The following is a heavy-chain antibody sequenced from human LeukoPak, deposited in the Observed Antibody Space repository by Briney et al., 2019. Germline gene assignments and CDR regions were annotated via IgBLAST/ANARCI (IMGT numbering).Heavy chain of an antibody. Sequence: GASVKVSCKASGYTFTGYYMHWVRRAPGQGLEWMGWIDPYSGGTNYAQKLQGRVTMTTDTSTSTAYMELRSLRSDDTAVYYCARDQLLYPNQFDYWGQGTLVTVSS. V-gene: IGHV1-2*02. CDR2: IDPYSGGT. CDR3: ARDQLLYPNQFDY. J-gene: IGHJ4*02. D-gene: IGHD2-2*02. CDR1: GYTFTGYY.